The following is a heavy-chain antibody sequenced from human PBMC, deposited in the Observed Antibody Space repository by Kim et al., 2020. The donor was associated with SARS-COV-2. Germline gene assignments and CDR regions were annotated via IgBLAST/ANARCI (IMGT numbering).Heavy chain of an antibody. J-gene: IGHJ4*02. CDR3: AGGSSSEFDY. D-gene: IGHD6-6*01. CDR1: GGSISSSSYY. Sequence: SETLSLTCTVSGGSISSSSYYWGWIRQPPGKGLEWIGSIYYSGITYYNPSLKSRVTISVDTSKNQLSLNLSSVTAADTAVYYCAGGSSSEFDYWVQGTLV. V-gene: IGHV4-39*07. CDR2: IYYSGIT.